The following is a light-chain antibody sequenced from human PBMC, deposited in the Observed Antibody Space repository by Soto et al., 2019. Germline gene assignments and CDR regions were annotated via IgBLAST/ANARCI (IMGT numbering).Light chain of an antibody. J-gene: IGKJ5*01. CDR2: DAS. CDR3: QRRSNWIT. CDR1: RSVTAY. V-gene: IGKV3-11*01. Sequence: EIVWTQSPATLSLSPRERATLSCRARRSVTAYLAWYHQKPGQAPRLLIYDASNGATGIPARFSGGGSETNFTLTMSSLGPEDSAVYYCQRRSNWITFGQGTRLEIK.